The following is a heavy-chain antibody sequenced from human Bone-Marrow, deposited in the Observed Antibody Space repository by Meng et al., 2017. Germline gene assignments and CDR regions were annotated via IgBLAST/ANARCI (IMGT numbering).Heavy chain of an antibody. CDR2: IIPILGIA. CDR1: GGTFSSYT. D-gene: IGHD6-19*01. CDR3: ARDEYSSGWYT. Sequence: SVKVSCKASGGTFSSYTISWVRQAPGQGLEWMGRIIPILGIANYAQKFQGRVTITSNKSTSTAYMELSSLRSEDTAVYYCARDEYSSGWYTWGQGTLVTVSS. J-gene: IGHJ4*02. V-gene: IGHV1-69*04.